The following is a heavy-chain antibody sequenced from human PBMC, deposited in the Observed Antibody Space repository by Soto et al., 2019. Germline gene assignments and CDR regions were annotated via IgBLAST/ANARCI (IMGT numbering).Heavy chain of an antibody. CDR3: ARAPNYVFGCGYTLVQNWFAP. Sequence: SVKVSCKASGGTFSSYTINWVRQAPGQGLEWMGRIIPILGIANYAQKFQGRVTITADKSTSTAYMELSSLRSEDTAVYYCARAPNYVFGCGYTLVQNWFAPGGKGPLVTVSS. CDR2: IIPILGIA. J-gene: IGHJ5*02. D-gene: IGHD3-3*01. CDR1: GGTFSSYT. V-gene: IGHV1-69*02.